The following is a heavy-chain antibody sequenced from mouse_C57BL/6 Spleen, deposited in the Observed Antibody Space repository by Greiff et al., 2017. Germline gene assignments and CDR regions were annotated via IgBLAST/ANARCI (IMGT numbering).Heavy chain of an antibody. CDR1: GYTFTSYW. CDR2: IYPGNSDT. CDR3: TRNGYDDGDEYFDV. J-gene: IGHJ1*03. Sequence: VQLQQSGTVLARPGASVQMSCKTSGYTFTSYWMHWVKQRPGQGLEWIGAIYPGNSDTSYNQQFKGKAKLTAVTSASTAYMALSSLTNEDSAVYDCTRNGYDDGDEYFDVWGTGTTVTGSS. D-gene: IGHD2-2*01. V-gene: IGHV1-5*01.